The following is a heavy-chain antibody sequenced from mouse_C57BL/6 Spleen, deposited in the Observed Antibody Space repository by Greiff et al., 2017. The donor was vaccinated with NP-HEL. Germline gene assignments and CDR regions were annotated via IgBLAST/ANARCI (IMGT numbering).Heavy chain of an antibody. CDR2: IDPETGGT. Sequence: VQLQESGAELVRPGASVTLSCKASGYTFTDYEMHWVKQTPVHGLEWIGAIDPETGGTAYNQTFKGKAILTADKSSSTAYMELRSLTSEDSAVYYCTRDGTGFAYWGQGTLVTVSA. CDR3: TRDGTGFAY. V-gene: IGHV1-15*01. CDR1: GYTFTDYE. D-gene: IGHD4-1*01. J-gene: IGHJ3*01.